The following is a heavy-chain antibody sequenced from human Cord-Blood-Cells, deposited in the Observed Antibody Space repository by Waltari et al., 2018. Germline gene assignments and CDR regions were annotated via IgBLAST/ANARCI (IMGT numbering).Heavy chain of an antibody. CDR1: GFSLSTRGLA. Sequence: QITLKESGPTLVPHTQTLTLTCTFSGFSLSTRGLAVAFLRQPPAKALEWLALIYWDDDKRYSPSLKSRLTITKDTSKNQVVLTMTNMDPVDTATYYCAHRPMAPRGEWLQNNWFDPWGQGTLVTVSS. D-gene: IGHD3-3*01. V-gene: IGHV2-5*02. CDR2: IYWDDDK. J-gene: IGHJ5*02. CDR3: AHRPMAPRGEWLQNNWFDP.